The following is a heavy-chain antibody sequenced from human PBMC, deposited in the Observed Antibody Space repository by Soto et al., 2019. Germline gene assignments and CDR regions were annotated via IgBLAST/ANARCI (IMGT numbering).Heavy chain of an antibody. J-gene: IGHJ4*02. CDR2: IIPIFGTP. Sequence: SVKVSCKASGVTCSMQDMRCVRQAPGQGLEWMGGIIPIFGTPQYAEKFQDRVTITADESTSTAYMELSSLTSEDTAVYYCATNEGRDGYSFDYWGQGTLVTVSS. V-gene: IGHV1-69*13. CDR3: ATNEGRDGYSFDY. D-gene: IGHD5-12*01. CDR1: GVTCSMQD.